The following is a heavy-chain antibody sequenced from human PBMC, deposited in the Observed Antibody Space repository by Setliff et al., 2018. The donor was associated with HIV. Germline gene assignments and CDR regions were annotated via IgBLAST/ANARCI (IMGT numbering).Heavy chain of an antibody. CDR3: AKGGGSRAATSSYYYMDV. V-gene: IGHV4-31*03. D-gene: IGHD2-15*01. Sequence: SETLSLTCTVSGGSISIGGYYWGWIRQHPGKGLEWIGYIHHNGSTYYNPSLKSRLIISVDTSKNQFSQKLSSVTAADTAVYYCAKGGGSRAATSSYYYMDVWGKGTTVTVSS. CDR1: GGSISIGGYY. J-gene: IGHJ6*03. CDR2: IHHNGST.